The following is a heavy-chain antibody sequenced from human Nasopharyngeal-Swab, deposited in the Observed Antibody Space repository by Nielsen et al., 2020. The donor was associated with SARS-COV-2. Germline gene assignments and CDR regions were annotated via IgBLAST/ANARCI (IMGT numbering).Heavy chain of an antibody. CDR3: ARDAGWGGKYGSNWFDP. J-gene: IGHJ5*02. CDR2: MSNDSYVI. D-gene: IGHD1-26*01. CDR1: GFIFSDQY. Sequence: GGSLRLSCAASGFIFSDQYMSWMRQAPGKGLEWLSYMSNDSYVIKYADYVKGRFTVSRDNAKNSLYLQMNSLTPEDTAMYYCARDAGWGGKYGSNWFDPWGQGTLVTVSS. V-gene: IGHV3-11*04.